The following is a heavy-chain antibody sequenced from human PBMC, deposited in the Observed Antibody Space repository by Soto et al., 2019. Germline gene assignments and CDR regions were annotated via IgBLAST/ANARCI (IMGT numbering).Heavy chain of an antibody. Sequence: QVQLQESGPGLVRPPGTLSLTCTVSGDSIITTWWWTWVRQPPGKDLEWIGEIYHDGNTYYNPSLESRFSISVDTSMNQFSLKVNSVTVGDTAIYYCARGMGTSYGLYVWGQGTSVIVS. J-gene: IGHJ6*02. V-gene: IGHV4-4*03. D-gene: IGHD7-27*01. CDR1: GDSIITTWW. CDR3: ARGMGTSYGLYV. CDR2: IYHDGNT.